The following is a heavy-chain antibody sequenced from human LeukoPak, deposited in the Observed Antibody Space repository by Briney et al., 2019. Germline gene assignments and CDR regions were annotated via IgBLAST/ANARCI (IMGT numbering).Heavy chain of an antibody. CDR1: GYTFTAYY. Sequence: APVKVSCKASGYTFTAYYIHWVRQAPGQGLEWMGWINPNTGGTDHAQNFQGRVTMTRDTSISAAYMELSNLTYGDTAVYYCARPRYSSASSDYHYYMDVWGKGTTVTVSS. D-gene: IGHD6-6*01. V-gene: IGHV1-2*02. J-gene: IGHJ6*03. CDR2: INPNTGGT. CDR3: ARPRYSSASSDYHYYMDV.